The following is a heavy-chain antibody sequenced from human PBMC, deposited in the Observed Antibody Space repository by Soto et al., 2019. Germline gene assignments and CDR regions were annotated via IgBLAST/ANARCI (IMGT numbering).Heavy chain of an antibody. V-gene: IGHV1-69*01. D-gene: IGHD3-9*01. CDR3: AGVRNTDNYDILTGYFDY. CDR1: GGTFSSYA. J-gene: IGHJ4*02. Sequence: QVQLVQSGAEVKKPGSSVKVSCKASGGTFSSYAISWVRQAPGQGLEWMGGIIPIFGTANYAQKFQGRVTITADESTSTAYMELSSLRSEDTAVYYCAGVRNTDNYDILTGYFDYWGQGTLVTVSS. CDR2: IIPIFGTA.